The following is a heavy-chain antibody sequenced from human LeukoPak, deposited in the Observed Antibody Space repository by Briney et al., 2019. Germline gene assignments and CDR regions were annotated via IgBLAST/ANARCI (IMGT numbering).Heavy chain of an antibody. CDR1: GFTFSDYY. V-gene: IGHV3-11*04. D-gene: IGHD2-21*01. CDR2: ISSSGSTI. Sequence: PGGSLRLSCAASGFTFSDYYMSWIRQAPGKGLEWVSYISSSGSTIYYADSVKGRFTISRDNARNSLYLQMNSLRAEDTAVYYCARAATYCGGDCLDAFDIWGQGTMVTVSS. J-gene: IGHJ3*02. CDR3: ARAATYCGGDCLDAFDI.